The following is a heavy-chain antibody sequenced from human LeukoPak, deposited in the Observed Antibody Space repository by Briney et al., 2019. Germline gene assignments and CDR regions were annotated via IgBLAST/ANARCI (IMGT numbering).Heavy chain of an antibody. CDR2: IYYSGST. CDR1: GGSIDTWY. Sequence: SETLSLTCTVSGGSIDTWYWSWIRQPPGRGLEWIGSIYYSGSTYYNPSLKSRVTISVGTSKNQSSLKLSSVTAADTAVYYCARTGPRRGGLDVWGQGTTVTVSS. D-gene: IGHD3-9*01. CDR3: ARTGPRRGGLDV. J-gene: IGHJ6*02. V-gene: IGHV4-59*05.